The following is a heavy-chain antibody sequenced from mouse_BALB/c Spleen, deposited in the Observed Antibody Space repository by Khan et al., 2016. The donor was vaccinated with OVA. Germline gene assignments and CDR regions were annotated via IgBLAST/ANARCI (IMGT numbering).Heavy chain of an antibody. CDR3: ATSYYYGYYFDY. CDR1: GFTFNNYG. J-gene: IGHJ2*01. D-gene: IGHD1-1*01. CDR2: ISGDSNTI. V-gene: IGHV5-17*02. Sequence: EVELVESGGGLVQPGGSRKLSCAASGFTFNNYGMHWVRQAPEKGLEWVAYISGDSNTIYYVDSVKGRFTISRDNPKNTLFLQMTSLMSKDTAMYYCATSYYYGYYFDYWGPGTTLTVS.